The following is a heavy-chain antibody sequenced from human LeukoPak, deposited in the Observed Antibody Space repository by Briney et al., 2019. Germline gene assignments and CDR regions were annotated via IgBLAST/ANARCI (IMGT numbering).Heavy chain of an antibody. V-gene: IGHV1-18*01. CDR2: ISAYNGNT. D-gene: IGHD3-10*01. J-gene: IGHJ6*03. CDR1: GYTFTSYG. Sequence: ASVKVSCKASGYTFTSYGISWVRQAPGQGLEWMGWISAYNGNTNYAQKLQGRVTMTTDTSTSTAYMELRSLRSDDTAVYYCARGHKVVRGVIIKPRDYYYYYMDVWGKGTTVTVSS. CDR3: ARGHKVVRGVIIKPRDYYYYYMDV.